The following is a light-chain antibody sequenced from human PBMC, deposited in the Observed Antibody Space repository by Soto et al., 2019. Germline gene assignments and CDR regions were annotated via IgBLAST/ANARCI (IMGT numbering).Light chain of an antibody. J-gene: IGLJ1*01. V-gene: IGLV1-40*01. CDR2: ANR. CDR1: SSNIGAGYD. Sequence: QSVLTQPPSVSGAPGQRVTISCTGSSSNIGAGYDVHWYQQVPGTAPKLLIYANRNRPAGVPDRFSASKSDTSASLAITGLQAEDEADYYCQSYDSSPSGYVFGTGTKAPS. CDR3: QSYDSSPSGYV.